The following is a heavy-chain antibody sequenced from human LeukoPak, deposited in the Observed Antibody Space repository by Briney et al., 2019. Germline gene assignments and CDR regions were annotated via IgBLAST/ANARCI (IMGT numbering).Heavy chain of an antibody. CDR1: GFTFSSYA. Sequence: PGGSLRLSCAASGFTFSSYAMSWVRQAPGKGLEWVSAISGSGGSTYCADSVKGRFTISRDNSKNTLYLQMNSLRAEDTAVYYCAKLWDIVVVPAAILDYWGQGTLVTVSS. V-gene: IGHV3-23*01. J-gene: IGHJ4*02. CDR3: AKLWDIVVVPAAILDY. CDR2: ISGSGGST. D-gene: IGHD2-2*02.